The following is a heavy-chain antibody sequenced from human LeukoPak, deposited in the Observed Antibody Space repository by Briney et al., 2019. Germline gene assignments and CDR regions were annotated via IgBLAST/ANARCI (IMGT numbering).Heavy chain of an antibody. CDR3: ARHCSSTSCYGTPIFDS. CDR1: GGFISSYY. CDR2: IYYSGST. J-gene: IGHJ4*02. V-gene: IGHV4-59*08. Sequence: KPSETLSLTCIFSGGFISSYYWSCIRQPPGKGLEWIGYIYYSGSTNYNPSLKSRVTISTSKNRFSLRLSSVTAADTAVYYCARHCSSTSCYGTPIFDSWGQGILVTVSS. D-gene: IGHD2-2*01.